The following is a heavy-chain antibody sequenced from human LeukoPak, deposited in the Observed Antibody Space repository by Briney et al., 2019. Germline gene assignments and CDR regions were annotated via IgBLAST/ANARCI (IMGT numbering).Heavy chain of an antibody. J-gene: IGHJ3*02. Sequence: PGRSLRLSCAASGFTFSSYAMHWVRQAPGKGLEWVAVISYDGSNKYYADSVKGRFTISRDNSKYTLYLQMNSLRAEDTAVYYCAKPTRHFPAFDIWGQGTMVTVSS. CDR2: ISYDGSNK. V-gene: IGHV3-30-3*02. CDR1: GFTFSSYA. CDR3: AKPTRHFPAFDI.